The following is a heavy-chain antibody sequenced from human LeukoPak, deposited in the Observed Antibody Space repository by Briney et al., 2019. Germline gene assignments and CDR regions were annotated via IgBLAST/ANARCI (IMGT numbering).Heavy chain of an antibody. J-gene: IGHJ4*02. Sequence: PGRSLRLSCAASGFTFSSYGMHWVRQAPGKGLEWVAVISYDGSNKYYADSVKGRFTISRDNSKNTLYLQMNSLRAEDTAVYYCAKDRKGIAEVEWGQGTLVTVSS. CDR3: AKDRKGIAEVE. D-gene: IGHD6-13*01. V-gene: IGHV3-30*18. CDR2: ISYDGSNK. CDR1: GFTFSSYG.